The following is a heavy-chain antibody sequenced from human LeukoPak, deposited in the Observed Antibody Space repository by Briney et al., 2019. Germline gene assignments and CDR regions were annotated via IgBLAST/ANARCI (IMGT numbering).Heavy chain of an antibody. CDR2: MNPNSGNT. J-gene: IGHJ5*02. Sequence: ASVKVSCKASGYTFSSYDINWVRQATGQGLEWMGWMNPNSGNTGYAQKFQGRVTMTRNTSISTAYMEVSSLRSDDTAVYYCARAPDCSGGSCYLWFDPWGQGNLVTVSS. CDR1: GYTFSSYD. D-gene: IGHD2-15*01. CDR3: ARAPDCSGGSCYLWFDP. V-gene: IGHV1-8*01.